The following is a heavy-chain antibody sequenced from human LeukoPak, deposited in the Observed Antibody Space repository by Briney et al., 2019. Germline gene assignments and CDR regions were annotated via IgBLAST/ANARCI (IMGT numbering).Heavy chain of an antibody. V-gene: IGHV4-59*01. CDR3: ARDRHSTGPFDY. D-gene: IGHD5-18*01. Sequence: SETLSLTCTVSGGSISSYYWSWIRQPPGKGLEWIGYIYYSGITNYNPSLKSRVMISVDTSKNQFSLKLSSVTAADTAVYYCARDRHSTGPFDYWGQGTLVTVSS. CDR1: GGSISSYY. J-gene: IGHJ4*02. CDR2: IYYSGIT.